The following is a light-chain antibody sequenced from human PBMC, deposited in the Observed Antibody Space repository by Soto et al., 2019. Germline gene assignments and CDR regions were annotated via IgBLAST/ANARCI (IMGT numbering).Light chain of an antibody. CDR1: QNILYSANNKNY. J-gene: IGKJ1*01. V-gene: IGKV4-1*01. CDR2: WAS. CDR3: QQYFSSPT. Sequence: DIVMTQSQGPLAVSLGEGATINCKSSQNILYSANNKNYLAWYQQKPGQAHKLLIYWASTRESGVPDRFSGSGSGTEFPLTISSLQAEDVAIYYYQQYFSSPTFGQGTNVEIK.